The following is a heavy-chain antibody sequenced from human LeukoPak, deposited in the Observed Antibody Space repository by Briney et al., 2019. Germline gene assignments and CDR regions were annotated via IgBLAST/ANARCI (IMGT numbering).Heavy chain of an antibody. V-gene: IGHV4-39*01. Sequence: PSETLSLICTVSNGSIFSHNSYWAWVRQPPGEGLEWIVGMYYSGTTYYNPSLQSRVTMSVDMAKNHFSLNMTSVSAADTAVYFCAKLVGTTGYFDLWGRGALVTVAS. CDR3: AKLVGTTGYFDL. CDR1: NGSIFSHNSY. D-gene: IGHD1-1*01. J-gene: IGHJ4*02. CDR2: MYYSGTT.